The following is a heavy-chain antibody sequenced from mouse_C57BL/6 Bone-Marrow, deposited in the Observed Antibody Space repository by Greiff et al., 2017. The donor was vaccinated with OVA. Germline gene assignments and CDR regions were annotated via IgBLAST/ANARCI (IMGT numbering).Heavy chain of an antibody. D-gene: IGHD1-1*01. CDR3: SRYYGDYYAMDY. J-gene: IGHJ4*01. V-gene: IGHV3-8*01. Sequence: VQLKESGPGLAKPSQTLSLTCSVTGYSITSDYWNWLRKFPGNKLEYMGYISYSGSTYYNPSLKSRISITRDTSKNQYYLQLNSVTTEDTATYYCSRYYGDYYAMDYWGQGTSVTVSS. CDR2: ISYSGST. CDR1: GYSITSDY.